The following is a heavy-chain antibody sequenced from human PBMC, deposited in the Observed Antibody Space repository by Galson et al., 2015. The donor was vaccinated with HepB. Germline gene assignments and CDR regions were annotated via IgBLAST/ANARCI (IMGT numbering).Heavy chain of an antibody. V-gene: IGHV3-30-3*01. CDR1: GFTFSSYA. D-gene: IGHD1-20*01. Sequence: SLRLSCAASGFTFSSYAMHWVRQAPGKGLEWVAVISYDGSNKYYADSVKGRFTISRDNSKNTLYLQMNSLRAEDTAVYYCARDQLNVITGTQYYYYGMDVWGQGTTVTVSS. J-gene: IGHJ6*02. CDR2: ISYDGSNK. CDR3: ARDQLNVITGTQYYYYGMDV.